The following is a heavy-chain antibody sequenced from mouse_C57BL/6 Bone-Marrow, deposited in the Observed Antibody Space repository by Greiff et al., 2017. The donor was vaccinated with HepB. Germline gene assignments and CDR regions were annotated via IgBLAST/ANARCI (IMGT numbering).Heavy chain of an antibody. CDR1: GFNIKDDY. V-gene: IGHV14-4*01. Sequence: EVQLQQSGAELVRPGASVKLSCTASGFNIKDDYMHWVKQRPEQGLEWIGWIDPENGDTEYASKFQGKATITADTSSNTAYLQLSSLTSEDTAVYYCTRYDGYYEGQGTTLTVSS. CDR3: TRYDGYY. CDR2: IDPENGDT. D-gene: IGHD2-3*01. J-gene: IGHJ2*01.